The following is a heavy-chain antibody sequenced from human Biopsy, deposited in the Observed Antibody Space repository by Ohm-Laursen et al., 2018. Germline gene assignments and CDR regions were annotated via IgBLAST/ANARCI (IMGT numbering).Heavy chain of an antibody. CDR2: LYTSGDT. Sequence: GTLSLTCSVSGGLNSNYYWSWVRQSAGKGLEWIGRLYTSGDTNYNPSLKSRVSVSEDTSRRQFSLRLTSVTAADTAVYFCARDAYGDYDTYY. J-gene: IGHJ6*03. CDR1: GGLNSNYY. D-gene: IGHD4-17*01. V-gene: IGHV4-4*07. CDR3: ARDAYGDYDTYY.